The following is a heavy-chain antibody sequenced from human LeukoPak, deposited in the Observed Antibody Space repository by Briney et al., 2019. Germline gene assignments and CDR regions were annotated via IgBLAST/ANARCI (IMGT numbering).Heavy chain of an antibody. CDR2: INPKSGGT. Sequence: ASVKVSCKASGYTFTGYYMHWVRQAPGQGLEWMGWINPKSGGTKYAQKFQGRVTMTRDTSISTAYMELSGLRSDDTAVHYCAREMSYGQGDFDYWGQGTLVTVSS. D-gene: IGHD5-18*01. CDR1: GYTFTGYY. V-gene: IGHV1-2*02. CDR3: AREMSYGQGDFDY. J-gene: IGHJ4*02.